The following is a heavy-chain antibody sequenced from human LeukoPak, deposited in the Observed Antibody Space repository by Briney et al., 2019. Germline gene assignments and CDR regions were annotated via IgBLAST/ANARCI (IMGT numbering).Heavy chain of an antibody. CDR1: GGSISSYY. CDR3: AGSPPYYYDSSGYCDY. J-gene: IGHJ4*02. Sequence: KPSETLSLTCTVSGGSISSYYWSWIRQPPVKGLEWIGYIYYSGSTNYNPSLKSRVTISVDTSKNQFSLKLSSVTAADTAVYYCAGSPPYYYDSSGYCDYWGQGTLVTVSS. D-gene: IGHD3-22*01. CDR2: IYYSGST. V-gene: IGHV4-59*01.